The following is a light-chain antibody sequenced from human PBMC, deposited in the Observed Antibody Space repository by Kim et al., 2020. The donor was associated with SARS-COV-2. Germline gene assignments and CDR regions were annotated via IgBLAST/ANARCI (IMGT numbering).Light chain of an antibody. CDR3: QECGSNTVV. CDR1: EWGDEY. CDR2: EES. J-gene: IGLJ2*01. Sequence: LCARHTASVTSSGVEWGDEYCYRYQQKPAQSPVLYISEESHRPAGIPVRFSQSGTGNTATLTRSETQAVDEDDYYCQECGSNTVVFGGGTQLTVL. V-gene: IGLV3-1*01.